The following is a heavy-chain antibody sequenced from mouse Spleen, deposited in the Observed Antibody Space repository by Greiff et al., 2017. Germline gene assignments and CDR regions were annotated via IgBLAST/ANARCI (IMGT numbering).Heavy chain of an antibody. V-gene: IGHV5-4*01. CDR2: ISDGGSYT. D-gene: IGHD2-5*01. CDR1: GFTFSSYA. CDR3: ARANYSNYDGYWYFEV. Sequence: EVQGVESGGGLVKPGGSLKLSCAASGFTFSSYAMSWVRQTPEKRLEWVATISDGGSYTYYPDNVKGRFTISRDNAKNNLYLQMSHLKSEDTAMYYCARANYSNYDGYWYFEVWGTGTTVTVSS. J-gene: IGHJ1*03.